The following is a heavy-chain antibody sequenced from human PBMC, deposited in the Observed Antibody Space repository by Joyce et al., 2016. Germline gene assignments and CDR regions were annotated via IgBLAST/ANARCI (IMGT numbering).Heavy chain of an antibody. CDR1: GLSFDLHSF. J-gene: IGHJ2*01. D-gene: IGHD5-18*01. CDR3: ARRPYNVHTPLGSDWYFDL. V-gene: IGHV4-38-2*01. Sequence: QVQLQESGPGLVKPLETLSLTCGVSGLSFDLHSFWGWIRQPPGKGLGWIGNVYLHGITHYSPDFKRRVTISMDTSKKQFSLNLNSLTAADTAGYFCARRPYNVHTPLGSDWYFDLWGRGTLVTVSS. CDR2: VYLHGIT.